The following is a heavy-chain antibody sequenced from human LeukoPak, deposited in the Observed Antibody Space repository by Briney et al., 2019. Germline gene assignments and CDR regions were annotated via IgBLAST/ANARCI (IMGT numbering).Heavy chain of an antibody. D-gene: IGHD6-6*01. V-gene: IGHV1-8*01. CDR3: AKEYSSYRWSGY. J-gene: IGHJ4*02. CDR1: GYTFSSSD. Sequence: ASVKVSCKASGYTFSSSDINWVRQATGQGLEWMGWMNPNSGNTYYAQRFQGRVTMTRDTSISTAYMEVSSLRSEDTAVYYCAKEYSSYRWSGYWGQGTLVTVSS. CDR2: MNPNSGNT.